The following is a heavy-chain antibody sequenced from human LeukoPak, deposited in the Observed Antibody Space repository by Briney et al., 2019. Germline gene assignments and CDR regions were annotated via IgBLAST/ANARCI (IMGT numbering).Heavy chain of an antibody. J-gene: IGHJ5*02. CDR1: GYTFTSYD. CDR2: MNPNGGNT. Sequence: ASVKVSCKASGYTFTSYDINWVRQATGQGLEWMGWMNPNGGNTGYAQKFQGRVTMTRNTSISAAYMELSSLRSEDTAVYYCARGGRWPKENWFDPWGQGTLVTVSS. CDR3: ARGGRWPKENWFDP. D-gene: IGHD2-15*01. V-gene: IGHV1-8*01.